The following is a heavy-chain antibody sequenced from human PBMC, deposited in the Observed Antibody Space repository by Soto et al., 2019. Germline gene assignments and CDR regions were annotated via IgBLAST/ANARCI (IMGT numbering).Heavy chain of an antibody. CDR3: AKGRSWYGWDPCDF. CDR1: GFTFSSYA. D-gene: IGHD6-13*01. Sequence: EVQLLESGGGLVQPGGSLRLSCAASGFTFSSYAMSWVRQAPGKGLEWVSTLSGSGGNTYYADSVKGRFTISRDNSKNTLYVQVNSLRAEDTAVYCCAKGRSWYGWDPCDFWGQGTMVTVSS. J-gene: IGHJ3*01. CDR2: LSGSGGNT. V-gene: IGHV3-23*01.